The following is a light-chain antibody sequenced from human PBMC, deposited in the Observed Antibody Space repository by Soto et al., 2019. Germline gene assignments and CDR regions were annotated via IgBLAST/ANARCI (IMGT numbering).Light chain of an antibody. CDR2: EGS. CDR1: SSDVGSYNL. CDR3: CSYAGSSTSHVV. Sequence: QSALTQPASVSGSPVQSITIFCTGTSSDVGSYNLVSWYQQHPGKAPKLMIYEGSKRPSGVSNRFSGSKSGNTASLTISGLQAEDEADYYCCSYAGSSTSHVVFGGGTKLTVL. J-gene: IGLJ2*01. V-gene: IGLV2-23*01.